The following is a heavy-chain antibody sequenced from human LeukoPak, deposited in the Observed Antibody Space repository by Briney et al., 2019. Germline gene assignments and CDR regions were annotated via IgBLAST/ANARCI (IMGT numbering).Heavy chain of an antibody. Sequence: GGSLRLSCAASGFTVSSNYMSWGRQAPGKGLEWVSVIYSGGSTYYADSVKGRFTISRDNSKNTLYLQMNSLRAEDTAVYYCARPIRDFYYYYYMDVWGKGTTVTVSS. CDR1: GFTVSSNY. V-gene: IGHV3-53*01. CDR2: IYSGGST. CDR3: ARPIRDFYYYYYMDV. D-gene: IGHD3-10*01. J-gene: IGHJ6*03.